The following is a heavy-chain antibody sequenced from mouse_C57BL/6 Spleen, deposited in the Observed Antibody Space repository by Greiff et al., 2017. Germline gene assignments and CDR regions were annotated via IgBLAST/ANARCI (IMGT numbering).Heavy chain of an antibody. Sequence: EVHLVESGPGMVKPSQSLSLTCTVTGYSITSGYDWHWIRHFPGNKLEWMGYISYSGSTKYNPSLKSRISISHDTSKNHFFLKLHSVTTEDTSTYYCARAWDYAMDYWGQGTSVTVSS. CDR1: GYSITSGYD. D-gene: IGHD4-1*01. CDR2: ISYSGST. CDR3: ARAWDYAMDY. J-gene: IGHJ4*01. V-gene: IGHV3-1*01.